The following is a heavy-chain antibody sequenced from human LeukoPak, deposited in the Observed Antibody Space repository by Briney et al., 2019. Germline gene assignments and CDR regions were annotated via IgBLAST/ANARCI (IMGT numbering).Heavy chain of an antibody. CDR2: IRRKASGETT. Sequence: GGSLRLSCTASGFSFGDYAMSWVRQAPGKGLEWVGLIRRKASGETTEYAASVKGRFTISRDDSKSIAFLQMNNLKTEDTAVYYCTRPIYCSSASSCGYYFDDGRQGTLVTVSS. J-gene: IGHJ4*02. CDR3: TRPIYCSSASSCGYYFDD. V-gene: IGHV3-49*04. CDR1: GFSFGDYA. D-gene: IGHD2-2*01.